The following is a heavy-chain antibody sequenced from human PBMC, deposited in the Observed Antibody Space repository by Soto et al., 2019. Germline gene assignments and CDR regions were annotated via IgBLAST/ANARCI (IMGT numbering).Heavy chain of an antibody. CDR2: IYYSGST. CDR1: GGSISSYY. Sequence: QVQLQESGPGLVKPSETLSLTCTVSGGSISSYYWGWIRQPPGKGLEWIGYIYYSGSTNYNPSLKSRVTISVDTSKNQFSLKLSSVTAADTAVYYCARYVDTAMVNSFDYWGQGTLVTVSS. D-gene: IGHD5-18*01. J-gene: IGHJ4*02. CDR3: ARYVDTAMVNSFDY. V-gene: IGHV4-59*01.